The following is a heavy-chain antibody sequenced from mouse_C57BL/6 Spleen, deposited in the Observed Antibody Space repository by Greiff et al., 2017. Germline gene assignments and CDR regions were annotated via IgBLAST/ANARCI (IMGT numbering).Heavy chain of an antibody. J-gene: IGHJ4*01. Sequence: QVQLQQSGAELVRPGASVTLSCKASGYTFTDYEMHWVKQKPVHGLEWIGAIDPETGGTAYNQKFKGKAILTEDTSSSTAYMGLRSMTSEDSAVYYCTRERSYDAMDYWGQGTSVTVSS. V-gene: IGHV1-15*01. CDR1: GYTFTDYE. CDR3: TRERSYDAMDY. CDR2: IDPETGGT.